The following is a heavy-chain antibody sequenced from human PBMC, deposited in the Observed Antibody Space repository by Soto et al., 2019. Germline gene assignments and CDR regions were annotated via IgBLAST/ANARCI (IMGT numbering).Heavy chain of an antibody. CDR1: GFTFSSYW. CDR3: AKDATRSDGWYYFDY. Sequence: GGSLRLSCAASGFTFSSYWMYWVRQAPGKGLVWVSRIKTDGSITSYADSVKGRFTVSRDNARDMLYLQMSSLRAEDTAIYYCAKDATRSDGWYYFDYWGQGTLVTVSS. D-gene: IGHD6-19*01. V-gene: IGHV3-74*01. J-gene: IGHJ4*02. CDR2: IKTDGSIT.